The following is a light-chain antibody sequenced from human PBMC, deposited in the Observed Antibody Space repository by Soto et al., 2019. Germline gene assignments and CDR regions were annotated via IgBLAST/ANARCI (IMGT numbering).Light chain of an antibody. Sequence: EIVMTQSPATLSVSPGERATLSCRASQSVSSNLAWYQQKPGQAPRLLIYVASTSATGIPARFSGSGSGTEFTLTISSLQSEDFAVYYCQQYNKWPRTFGQGTKVEIK. J-gene: IGKJ1*01. CDR1: QSVSSN. V-gene: IGKV3-15*01. CDR3: QQYNKWPRT. CDR2: VAS.